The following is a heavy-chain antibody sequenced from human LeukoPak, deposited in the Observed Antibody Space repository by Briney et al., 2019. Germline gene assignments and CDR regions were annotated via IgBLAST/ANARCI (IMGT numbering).Heavy chain of an antibody. D-gene: IGHD3-10*01. CDR3: ARDFTMVRGVIYWFDP. V-gene: IGHV1-69*04. J-gene: IGHJ5*02. CDR2: IIPILGIA. CDR1: GGTFSSYA. Sequence: SVRVSCKASGGTFSSYAISWVRQAPGQGLEWMGRIIPILGIANYAQKFQGRVTITADKSTSTAYMELSSLRSEDTAVYYCARDFTMVRGVIYWFDPWGQGTLVTVSS.